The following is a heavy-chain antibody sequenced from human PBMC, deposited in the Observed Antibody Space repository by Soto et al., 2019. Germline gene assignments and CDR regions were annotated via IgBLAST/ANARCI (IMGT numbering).Heavy chain of an antibody. D-gene: IGHD1-20*01. Sequence: EVQLLESGGDLVQPGGSLRLSCAASGFTFSTFAMSWVRQPPGQGLEWVSTISGTDTSTYYADSVKGRFTISRDNSKNTLFLQMNSLRAEDTAVYYCAKDTIIGTTGWFDPWGQGTLVTVSS. J-gene: IGHJ5*02. CDR1: GFTFSTFA. CDR3: AKDTIIGTTGWFDP. V-gene: IGHV3-23*01. CDR2: ISGTDTST.